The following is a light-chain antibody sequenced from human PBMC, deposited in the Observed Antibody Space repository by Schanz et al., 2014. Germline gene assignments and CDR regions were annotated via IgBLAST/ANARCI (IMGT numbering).Light chain of an antibody. CDR1: SNDVGTYNF. V-gene: IGLV2-14*03. J-gene: IGLJ1*01. Sequence: QSALTQPASVSGSPGQSITLSCTGTSNDVGTYNFISWYQHHPGRAPKLILYDVASRPSGISNRFSGSKSGNTASLTISGLQAEDEADYYCGSYTTSINYVFGTGTKLTVL. CDR2: DVA. CDR3: GSYTTSINYV.